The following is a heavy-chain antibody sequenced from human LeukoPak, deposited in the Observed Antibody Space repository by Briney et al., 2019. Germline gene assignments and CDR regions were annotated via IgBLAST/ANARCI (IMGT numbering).Heavy chain of an antibody. V-gene: IGHV4-59*11. CDR1: GGSISSHY. J-gene: IGHJ6*03. CDR3: AGSSSTSFAYYYYYMDV. CDR2: IYYSGST. D-gene: IGHD2-2*01. Sequence: SETLSLTYTVSGGSISSHYWSWIRQPPGKGLEWIGYIYYSGSTNYNPSLKSRVTISVDTSKNQFSLKLSSVTAADTAVYYCAGSSSTSFAYYYYYMDVWGKGTTVTVSS.